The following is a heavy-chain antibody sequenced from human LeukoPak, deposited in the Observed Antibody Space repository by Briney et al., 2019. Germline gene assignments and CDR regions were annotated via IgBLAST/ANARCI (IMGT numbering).Heavy chain of an antibody. CDR3: ARVHSSGWYYFDY. Sequence: SETLSLTCTVSGGSISSHYWSWIRQPPGKGLEWIGYIYYSGSTNYNPSLKSRVTISVDTSKNQFSLKLSSVTAADTAVYYCARVHSSGWYYFDYWGQGTLATVSS. CDR2: IYYSGST. J-gene: IGHJ4*02. CDR1: GGSISSHY. D-gene: IGHD6-19*01. V-gene: IGHV4-59*11.